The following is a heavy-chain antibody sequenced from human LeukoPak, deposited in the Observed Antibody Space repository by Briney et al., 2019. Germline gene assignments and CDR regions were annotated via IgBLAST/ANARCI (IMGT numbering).Heavy chain of an antibody. V-gene: IGHV4-34*01. Sequence: SETLSLTCAVSGGSISGYYWSWIRQPPGKGLEWIGEINHSGSTNYNPSLKSRVTISVDTSKNQFSLKLSSVTAADTAVYYCARGDAFDIWGQGTMVTVSS. CDR1: GGSISGYY. CDR2: INHSGST. J-gene: IGHJ3*02. CDR3: ARGDAFDI.